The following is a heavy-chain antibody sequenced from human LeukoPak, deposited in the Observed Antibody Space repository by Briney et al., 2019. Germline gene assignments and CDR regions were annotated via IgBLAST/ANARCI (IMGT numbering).Heavy chain of an antibody. CDR1: EGSIISSSYY. D-gene: IGHD6-13*01. J-gene: IGHJ5*02. CDR3: ARVNLAAAGTWYNWFDP. CDR2: IYYSGST. V-gene: IGHV4-39*07. Sequence: PSETLSLTCTVSEGSIISSSYYWGWIRQPPGKGLEWIGSIYYSGSTSYNPSLKSRVTISLATSKNQFSLKLSSVTAADTAVYYCARVNLAAAGTWYNWFDPWGQGTLVTVSS.